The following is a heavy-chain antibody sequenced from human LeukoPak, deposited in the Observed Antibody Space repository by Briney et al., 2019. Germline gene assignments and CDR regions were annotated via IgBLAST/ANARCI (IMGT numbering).Heavy chain of an antibody. D-gene: IGHD6-6*01. J-gene: IGHJ5*02. V-gene: IGHV3-23*01. CDR3: AAPGGSSSSPWFDP. CDR2: ISGSGGST. CDR1: GFTFSSYA. Sequence: GGSLRLSCAASGFTFSSYAMSWVRQAPGKGLEWVSAISGSGGSTYYADSVKGRFTISRDDSKNTLYLQMNSLRAEDTAVYYCAAPGGSSSSPWFDPWGQGTLVTVSS.